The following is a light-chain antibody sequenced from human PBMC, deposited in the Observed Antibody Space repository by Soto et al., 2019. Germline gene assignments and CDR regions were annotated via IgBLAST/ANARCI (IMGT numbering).Light chain of an antibody. Sequence: EIVLTQSPGTLSLSPGERATLSCRASQSISNNYLAWYQQKPGQAPRFIIYGASTRATGIPDWFSGSGSGTDFTLTVSRLEPEDFAVYYCQQYGSSPLITFGQGTRLEIK. CDR2: GAS. J-gene: IGKJ5*01. CDR3: QQYGSSPLIT. V-gene: IGKV3-20*01. CDR1: QSISNNY.